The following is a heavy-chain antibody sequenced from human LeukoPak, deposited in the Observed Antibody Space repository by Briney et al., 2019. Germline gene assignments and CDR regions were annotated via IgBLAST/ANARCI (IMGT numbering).Heavy chain of an antibody. CDR3: ARDTTGLQLNDY. V-gene: IGHV3-7*01. CDR2: IKQDGSEK. Sequence: GGSLRLSCAASGFTFSSYGMSWVRQAPGKGLEWVANIKQDGSEKYYVDSVKGRFTISRDNAKNSLYLQMSSLRAEDTAVYYCARDTTGLQLNDYWGQGTLVTV. J-gene: IGHJ4*02. D-gene: IGHD5-24*01. CDR1: GFTFSSYG.